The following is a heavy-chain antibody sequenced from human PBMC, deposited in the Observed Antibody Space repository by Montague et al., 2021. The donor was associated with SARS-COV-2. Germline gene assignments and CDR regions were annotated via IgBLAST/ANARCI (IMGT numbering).Heavy chain of an antibody. CDR1: GGSISSSSYY. CDR2: IYYSGST. J-gene: IGHJ4*02. V-gene: IGHV4-39*01. D-gene: IGHD3-10*01. Sequence: SETLSLTCTVSGGSISSSSYYWGWIRQPPGKGLEWIGSIYYSGSTYYNPSRKSRVTISVDTSKNQFSLKLSSVTAADTAVYYCARREDYYGSGSYPNWGQGTLVTVSS. CDR3: ARREDYYGSGSYPN.